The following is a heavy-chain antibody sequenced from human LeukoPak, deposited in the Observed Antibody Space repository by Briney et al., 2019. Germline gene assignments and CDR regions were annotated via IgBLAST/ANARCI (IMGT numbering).Heavy chain of an antibody. CDR3: ARDRGYSYGYNYFDP. V-gene: IGHV4-4*07. Sequence: SETLSLTCTVSGGSISSYYWSWIRQPAGKGLEWIGRIYTSGSTNYNPSLKSRVTISVDTYKNQFSLKLSSVTATATDVYYCARDRGYSYGYNYFDPWGQGTLVTVSS. CDR2: IYTSGST. CDR1: GGSISSYY. D-gene: IGHD5-18*01. J-gene: IGHJ5*02.